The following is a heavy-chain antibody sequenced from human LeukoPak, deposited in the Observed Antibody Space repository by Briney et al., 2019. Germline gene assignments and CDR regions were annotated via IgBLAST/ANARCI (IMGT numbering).Heavy chain of an antibody. CDR1: GVSISSSSFY. D-gene: IGHD3-22*01. CDR2: VYSSGST. V-gene: IGHV4-39*01. Sequence: SETLSLTCTVPGVSISSSSFYWGWIRHPPGKGLEWIGSVYSSGSTYYNPSLRSRVTISVDTSKNQFSLKLSSVTAADTAVYYCARRPARGYDSSGYYDTPFDYWGQGTLVTVSS. J-gene: IGHJ4*02. CDR3: ARRPARGYDSSGYYDTPFDY.